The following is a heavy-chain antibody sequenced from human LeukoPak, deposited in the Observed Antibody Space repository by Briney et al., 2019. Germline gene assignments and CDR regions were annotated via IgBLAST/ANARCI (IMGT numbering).Heavy chain of an antibody. CDR1: GGSISSYY. Sequence: PSETLSLTCTVSGGSISSYYLSWIRQPPGKGLEWIGYISYSGSTNYNPSLKSRVTISVDTSKNQFSLKLSSVTAADTAVYYCARGLGYYYDYWGQGTLVTVSS. CDR3: ARGLGYYYDY. J-gene: IGHJ4*02. V-gene: IGHV4-59*01. CDR2: ISYSGST. D-gene: IGHD3-10*01.